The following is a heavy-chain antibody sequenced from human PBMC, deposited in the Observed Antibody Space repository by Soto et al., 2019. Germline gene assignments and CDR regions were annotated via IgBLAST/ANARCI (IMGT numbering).Heavy chain of an antibody. V-gene: IGHV3-30*18. CDR1: GFTFSSYG. D-gene: IGHD3-3*01. Sequence: SGGSLRLSCAASGFTFSSYGMHWVRQAPGKGLEWVAVISFDGSNKYYGHSVKGRFTISRDNSKNTLFLQMNSLRAEDTAMYYCAKSRPIFGVVPQADYYYYMDVWGQGTTVTVSS. CDR2: ISFDGSNK. CDR3: AKSRPIFGVVPQADYYYYMDV. J-gene: IGHJ6*02.